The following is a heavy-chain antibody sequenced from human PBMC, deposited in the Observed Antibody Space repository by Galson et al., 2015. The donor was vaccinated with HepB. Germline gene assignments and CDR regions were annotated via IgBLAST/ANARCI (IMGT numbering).Heavy chain of an antibody. J-gene: IGHJ3*02. CDR2: IKSKTDGGTT. Sequence: SLRLSCAASGFTFSNAWMNWVRQAPGKGLEWVGRIKSKTDGGTTDYAAPVKGRFTISRDDSKNTLYLQMNSLKTEDTAVYYCTTRRYCSSTSCRKGAFDIWGQGTMVTVSS. CDR3: TTRRYCSSTSCRKGAFDI. V-gene: IGHV3-15*07. D-gene: IGHD2-2*01. CDR1: GFTFSNAW.